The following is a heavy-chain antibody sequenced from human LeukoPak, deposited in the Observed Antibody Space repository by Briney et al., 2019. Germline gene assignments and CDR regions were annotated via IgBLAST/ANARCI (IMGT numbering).Heavy chain of an antibody. CDR3: TKVRSGSSNWALRVFDY. D-gene: IGHD6-13*01. Sequence: GSLRLSCAASGFTFTDYYMNWIRQAPGMGLEWVSYISSSGSAIYYADSVKGRFTISRDNAKNSLYLQMNNLGVEDTAVYYCTKVRSGSSNWALRVFDYWGQGALVTVSS. V-gene: IGHV3-11*01. CDR1: GFTFTDYY. CDR2: ISSSGSAI. J-gene: IGHJ4*02.